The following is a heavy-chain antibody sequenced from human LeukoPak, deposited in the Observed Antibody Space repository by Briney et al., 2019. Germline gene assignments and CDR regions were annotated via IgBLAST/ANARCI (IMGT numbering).Heavy chain of an antibody. J-gene: IGHJ4*02. D-gene: IGHD2-15*01. V-gene: IGHV3-23*01. CDR3: AKEGYCSGGSCYSGDIDY. Sequence: DSVKGRFTVSRDNSKNTLYLQMNSLRAEDTAVYYCAKEGYCSGGSCYSGDIDYWGQGTLVTVSS.